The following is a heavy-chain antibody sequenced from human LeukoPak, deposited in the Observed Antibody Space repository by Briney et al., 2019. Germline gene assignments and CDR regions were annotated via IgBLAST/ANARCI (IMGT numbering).Heavy chain of an antibody. D-gene: IGHD6-19*01. V-gene: IGHV4-34*01. CDR3: AVNGYSSGWFTKNYFDY. J-gene: IGHJ4*02. CDR1: GGSFSGYY. CDR2: INHSGST. Sequence: PSETLSLTCAVYGGSFSGYYWSWIRQPPGKGLEWIGEINHSGSTNYNPSLKSRVTISVDTSKNQFSLTLSSVTAADTAVYYCAVNGYSSGWFTKNYFDYWGQGTLVTVSS.